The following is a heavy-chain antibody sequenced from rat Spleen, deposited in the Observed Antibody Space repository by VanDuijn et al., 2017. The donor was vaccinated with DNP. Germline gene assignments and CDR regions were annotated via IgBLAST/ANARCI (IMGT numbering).Heavy chain of an antibody. V-gene: IGHV10-4*01. J-gene: IGHJ2*01. CDR3: TGFDY. CDR1: GFDFTSYV. Sequence: EVKLVESGGGLVQPKGSLKLSCAASGFDFTSYVMSWVRQAPGKGLDWVASIDIKTHNYATLYADSVEERFTISRDDSQSMVYLQMNNLKTEDTALYYCTGFDYWGQGVMVTVSS. CDR2: IDIKTHNYAT.